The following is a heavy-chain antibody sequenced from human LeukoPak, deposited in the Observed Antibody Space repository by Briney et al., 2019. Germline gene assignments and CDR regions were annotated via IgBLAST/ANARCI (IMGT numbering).Heavy chain of an antibody. CDR1: GGSISSSSYY. V-gene: IGHV4-39*01. Sequence: SETLSLTCSVSGGSISSSSYYWGVIRQPPGKGLEWIGSVYYSGSPYYNPSLKSRLTISVDTSKNQFSLKLSSVTASDTAVYYCATTDYYYFVDVWGKGTAVTVSS. CDR3: ATTDYYYFVDV. CDR2: VYYSGSP. J-gene: IGHJ6*03.